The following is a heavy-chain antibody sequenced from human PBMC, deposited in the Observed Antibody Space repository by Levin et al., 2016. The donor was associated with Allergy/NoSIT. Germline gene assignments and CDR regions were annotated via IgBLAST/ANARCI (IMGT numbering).Heavy chain of an antibody. D-gene: IGHD4/OR15-4a*01. Sequence: GESLKISCAASGFTFSSFPMHWVRQAPGAGLEWVAFISSDGGNKYYTDSVKGRFTISRDNSKSTVYLQMNSLRPDDTAVYYCARVYGDDFFRRDDCFHYWGQGTLVTVSS. CDR1: GFTFSSFP. CDR3: ARVYGDDFFRRDDCFHY. CDR2: ISSDGGNK. J-gene: IGHJ4*02. V-gene: IGHV3-30*04.